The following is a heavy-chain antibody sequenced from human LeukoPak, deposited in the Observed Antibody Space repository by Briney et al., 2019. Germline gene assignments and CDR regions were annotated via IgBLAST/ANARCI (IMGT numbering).Heavy chain of an antibody. J-gene: IGHJ4*02. CDR3: ARDGSWHGIGDN. CDR2: IYSGGST. CDR1: GFTVSSNY. Sequence: GGSLRLSCAASGFTVSSNYMSWVRQAPGKGLEWVSVIYSGGSTYYADSVKGRFTISRDNSKNTLFLQMNSLRAEDTALYYCARDGSWHGIGDNWGQGTLVTVSS. V-gene: IGHV3-66*01. D-gene: IGHD6-13*01.